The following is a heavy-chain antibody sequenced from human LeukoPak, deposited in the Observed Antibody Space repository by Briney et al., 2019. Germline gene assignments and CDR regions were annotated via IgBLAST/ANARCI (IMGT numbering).Heavy chain of an antibody. V-gene: IGHV3-48*03. CDR3: ARDPLRCSGGSCYSDYYYYGMDV. J-gene: IGHJ6*04. CDR2: ISSSGSTI. D-gene: IGHD2-15*01. CDR1: GFTFSSYE. Sequence: GGSLRLSCAASGFTFSSYEMNWVRQAPGKGLEWVSYISSSGSTIYYADSVKGRFTISRDNAKNSLYLQTNSLRAEDTAVYYCARDPLRCSGGSCYSDYYYYGMDVWGKGTTVTVSS.